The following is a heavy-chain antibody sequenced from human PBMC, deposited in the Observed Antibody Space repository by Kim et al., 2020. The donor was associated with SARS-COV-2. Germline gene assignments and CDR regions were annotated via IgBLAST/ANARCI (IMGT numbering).Heavy chain of an antibody. CDR3: ARHNIGVVTDSGYFDL. Sequence: SETLSLTCTVSGGSISSSSYYWGWIRQPPGKGLEWIGSIYYSGSTYYNPSLKSRVTISVDTSKNQFSLKLSSVTAADTAVYYCARHNIGVVTDSGYFDLWGRGTLVTVSS. CDR1: GGSISSSSYY. V-gene: IGHV4-39*01. J-gene: IGHJ2*01. CDR2: IYYSGST. D-gene: IGHD2-21*02.